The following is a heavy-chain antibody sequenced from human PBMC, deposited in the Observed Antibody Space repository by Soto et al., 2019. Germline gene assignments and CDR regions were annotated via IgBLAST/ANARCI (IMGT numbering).Heavy chain of an antibody. D-gene: IGHD6-19*01. Sequence: SVKVSCKASGGTFSSYAISWVRQAPGQGLEWMGGIIPIFGTANYAQKFQGRVTITADESTSTAYMELSSLRSEDTAVHYCARDRKGSSGWYRDAFDIWGQGTMVTVSS. CDR2: IIPIFGTA. CDR1: GGTFSSYA. J-gene: IGHJ3*02. CDR3: ARDRKGSSGWYRDAFDI. V-gene: IGHV1-69*13.